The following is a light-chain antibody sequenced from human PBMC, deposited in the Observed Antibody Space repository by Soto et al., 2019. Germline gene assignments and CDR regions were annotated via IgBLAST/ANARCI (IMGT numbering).Light chain of an antibody. CDR1: ISNIGDNH. Sequence: QSVLTQPPSASAAPGQRVTLSCSGTISNIGDNHVSWYQQVPGKAPKLLIYDNNKRPSGIPDRFSGSRSGTSATLAITGLQTGDEADYICGTWDTTMSGLLFGGGTKVTVL. J-gene: IGLJ2*01. CDR3: GTWDTTMSGLL. V-gene: IGLV1-51*01. CDR2: DNN.